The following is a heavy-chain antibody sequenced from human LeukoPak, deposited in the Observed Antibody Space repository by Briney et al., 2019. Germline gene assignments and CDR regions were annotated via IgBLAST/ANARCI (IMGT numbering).Heavy chain of an antibody. J-gene: IGHJ5*02. D-gene: IGHD2-2*01. CDR1: GFTFSSYA. V-gene: IGHV3-74*01. CDR3: ARDCSSTSCYRSGLDP. Sequence: PGGSLRLSCAASGFTFSSYAMHWVRQAPGKGLVWVSRINNDGSSTNYADSVKGRFTISRDNAKNTLYLQMNSLRAEDTAVYYCARDCSSTSCYRSGLDPWGQGTLVTVSS. CDR2: INNDGSST.